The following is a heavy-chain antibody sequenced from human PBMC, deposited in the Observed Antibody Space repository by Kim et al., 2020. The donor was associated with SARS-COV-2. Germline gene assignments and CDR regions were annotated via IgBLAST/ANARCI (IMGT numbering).Heavy chain of an antibody. Sequence: GYPFTDYYIPWVRQAPGQGLEWMGWINPYSGDTNYAQKFQGRVTMTRDTSISTPYVELTSLRSDDTAVYYCARSAHFWSGHYLDLWGQGTLITV. CDR2: INPYSGDT. V-gene: IGHV1-2*02. D-gene: IGHD3-3*01. CDR3: ARSAHFWSGHYLDL. J-gene: IGHJ5*02. CDR1: GYPFTDYY.